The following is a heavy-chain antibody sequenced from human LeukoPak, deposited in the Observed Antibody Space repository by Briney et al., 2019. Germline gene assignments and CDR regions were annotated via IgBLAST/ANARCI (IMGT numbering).Heavy chain of an antibody. J-gene: IGHJ4*02. CDR3: ARDLGRGQFDY. CDR2: INPRSGGT. V-gene: IGHV1-2*02. CDR1: GYTFTDYY. Sequence: ASVKVSCKASGYTFTDYYMHWVRQAPGQGLEWMGWINPRSGGTNYAQKFQGRVTMTRDTSISAAYMDLSRLRSDDTAVYYCARDLGRGQFDYWGQGTLVTVSS.